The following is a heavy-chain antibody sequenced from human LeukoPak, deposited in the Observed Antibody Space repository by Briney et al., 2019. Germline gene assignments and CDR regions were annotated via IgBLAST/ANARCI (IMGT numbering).Heavy chain of an antibody. V-gene: IGHV3-30-3*01. J-gene: IGHJ5*02. CDR3: ARGTIAAAGYNWFDP. D-gene: IGHD6-13*01. CDR1: GFTFSSYA. CDR2: ISYDGSNK. Sequence: PGRSLRLSCAASGFTFSSYAMHWVRQAPGKGLEWVAVISYDGSNKYYADSVKGRFTISRDNSKNTLYLQMNSLRAEDTAVYYCARGTIAAAGYNWFDPWGQGTLVTVSS.